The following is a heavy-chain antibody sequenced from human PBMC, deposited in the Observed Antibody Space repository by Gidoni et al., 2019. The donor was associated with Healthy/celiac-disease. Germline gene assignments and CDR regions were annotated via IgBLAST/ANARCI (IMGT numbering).Heavy chain of an antibody. CDR1: GGSISSYY. Sequence: QVQLQESGPGLVQPSETLSLSGTVSGGSISSYYWSWIRQPPGKGLEWIGYSYYSGSTNYNPSLKSRVTISVDTSKNQFSLKLSSVAAADTAVYYGARLRYYYGMGVWGQGTTVTVSS. CDR3: ARLRYYYGMGV. CDR2: SYYSGST. J-gene: IGHJ6*02. V-gene: IGHV4-59*08.